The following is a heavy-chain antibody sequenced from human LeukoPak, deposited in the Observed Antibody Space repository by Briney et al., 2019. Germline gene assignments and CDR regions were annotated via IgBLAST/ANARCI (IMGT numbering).Heavy chain of an antibody. Sequence: KPSETLSLTCAVYGGSFSGYYWSWIRQPPGKGLEWIGEINHSGSTNYNPSLKSRVTISVDTSKNRFSLKLSSVTAADTAVYYCARGTHYNPFWYWGQGTLVTVSS. CDR2: INHSGST. V-gene: IGHV4-34*01. CDR3: ARGTHYNPFWY. J-gene: IGHJ4*02. CDR1: GGSFSGYY. D-gene: IGHD1-1*01.